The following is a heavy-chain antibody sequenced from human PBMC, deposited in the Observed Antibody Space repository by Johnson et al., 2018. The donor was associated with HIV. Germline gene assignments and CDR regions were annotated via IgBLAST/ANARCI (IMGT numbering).Heavy chain of an antibody. J-gene: IGHJ3*02. CDR3: ARDHSGYDSVTAAFDI. V-gene: IGHV3-66*01. D-gene: IGHD5-12*01. CDR1: GFTVSSNS. CDR2: IYSGGGT. Sequence: MQLVESGGGLVQPGGSLRLSCAASGFTVSSNSMTWVRQAPGKGLEWVSVIYSGGGTYYADSVKGRFTISRDNSKNTLYLQMNSLRAEDTAVYNCARDHSGYDSVTAAFDIWGQGTMVTVSS.